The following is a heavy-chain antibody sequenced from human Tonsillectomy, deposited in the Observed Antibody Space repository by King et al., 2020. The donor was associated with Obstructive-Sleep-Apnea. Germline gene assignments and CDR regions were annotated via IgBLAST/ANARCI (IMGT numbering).Heavy chain of an antibody. CDR2: IKTKNDGGTT. CDR3: TTGRVTEVDY. CDR1: GVTLSNAW. V-gene: IGHV3-15*01. D-gene: IGHD2-21*02. J-gene: IGHJ4*02. Sequence: VQLVESGGGLVKPGGSLRLSCAASGVTLSNAWMSWVRQAPGKGREWVGRIKTKNDGGTTDYAAPVKGRFTISKDDSNNTLSLQMNSLKTEDRAVYYCTTGRVTEVDYWGQGTLVTVSS.